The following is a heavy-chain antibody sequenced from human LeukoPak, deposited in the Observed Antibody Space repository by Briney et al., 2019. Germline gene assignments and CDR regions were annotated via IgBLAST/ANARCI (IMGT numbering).Heavy chain of an antibody. J-gene: IGHJ3*02. CDR2: INTNTGNP. Sequence: ASVKVSCKVSGYTFTSYAMNWVRHAPGQGLEWMEWINTNTGNPTYAQGFTGRFVFSLDTSVSTAYLQISSLKAEDTAVYYCARAYYDDAFDIWGQGTMVTVSS. V-gene: IGHV7-4-1*02. CDR1: GYTFTSYA. CDR3: ARAYYDDAFDI. D-gene: IGHD3-22*01.